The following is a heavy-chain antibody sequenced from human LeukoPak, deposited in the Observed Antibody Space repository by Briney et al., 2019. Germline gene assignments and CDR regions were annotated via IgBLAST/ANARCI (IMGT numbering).Heavy chain of an antibody. D-gene: IGHD2-15*01. CDR3: ARGAQDIVVVVAATSVYLDY. V-gene: IGHV4-34*01. CDR2: INHSGST. CDR1: GGSFSGYY. J-gene: IGHJ4*02. Sequence: SETLSLTCAVYGGSFSGYYWSWIRQPPGKGLEWIGEINHSGSTNYNPSLKSQVTISVDTSKNQFSLKLSSVTAADTAVYYCARGAQDIVVVVAATSVYLDYWGQGTLVTVSS.